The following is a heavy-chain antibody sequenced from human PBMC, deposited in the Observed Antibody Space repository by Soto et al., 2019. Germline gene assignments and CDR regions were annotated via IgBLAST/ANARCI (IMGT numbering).Heavy chain of an antibody. CDR2: MNPNSGNT. V-gene: IGHV1-8*01. D-gene: IGHD2-15*01. J-gene: IGHJ5*02. CDR3: ARAVVVAANDWFDP. Sequence: QVQLVQSGAEVQKPGASVKVSCKASGYTFTSYDINWVRQATGQGLEWMGWMNPNSGNTGYAQKFQGRVTMTRNTSISTAYMELSSLRSEDTAVYYCARAVVVAANDWFDPWGQGTLVTVSS. CDR1: GYTFTSYD.